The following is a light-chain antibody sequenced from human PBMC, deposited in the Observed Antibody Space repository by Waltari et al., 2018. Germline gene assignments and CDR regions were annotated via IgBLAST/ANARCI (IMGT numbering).Light chain of an antibody. J-gene: IGKJ1*01. Sequence: DIQMTQSPSVTSASVGDSVTITCRESQAISNYLAWFQQRPGRAPKRLIYSASSLQSGVPSRFSGSGSGTEFTLTITSLQPEDFATYYCLQHDTYPWTFGQGTKVEIK. V-gene: IGKV1-17*03. CDR2: SAS. CDR1: QAISNY. CDR3: LQHDTYPWT.